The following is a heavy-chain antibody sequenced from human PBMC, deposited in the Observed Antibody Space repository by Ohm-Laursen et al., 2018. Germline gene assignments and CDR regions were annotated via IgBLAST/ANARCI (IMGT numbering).Heavy chain of an antibody. V-gene: IGHV1-8*01. CDR2: MNPKNDDT. Sequence: ASVKASCKTSGYTFINYDIHWVRQASGQGLEWMGWMNPKNDDTGYAHKFQGRVTMSRNTSISTANLEMTSLRSEDTAVYYCARGRLSGTRRALDIWGQGTLVTVSS. D-gene: IGHD1-7*01. J-gene: IGHJ3*02. CDR3: ARGRLSGTRRALDI. CDR1: GYTFINYD.